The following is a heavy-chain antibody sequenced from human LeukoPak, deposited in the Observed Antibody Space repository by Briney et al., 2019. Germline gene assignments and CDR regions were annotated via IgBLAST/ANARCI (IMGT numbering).Heavy chain of an antibody. CDR3: AKLYYDSSGYAS. J-gene: IGHJ5*02. D-gene: IGHD3-22*01. CDR1: GFTFSSYG. V-gene: IGHV3-30*02. Sequence: GGSLRLSCAASGFTFSSYGMHWVRQAPGKGLEWEAFIRYDGSNKYYADSVKGRFTISRDNSKNTLYLQMNSLGAEDTSVYYCAKLYYDSSGYASWGQGTLVTVSS. CDR2: IRYDGSNK.